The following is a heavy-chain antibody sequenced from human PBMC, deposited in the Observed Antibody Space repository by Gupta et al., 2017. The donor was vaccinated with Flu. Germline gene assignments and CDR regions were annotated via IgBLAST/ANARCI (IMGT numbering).Heavy chain of an antibody. D-gene: IGHD4-17*01. Sequence: EVQLLESGGDLAQPGGSLRLSCAASGFPFSAFGMRWVRQAPGKGLEWVSTISGGTTSYADSVKGRFTISRDTSKRTLLLQMDSLRAEDTAVYYCVKDAGYGEYAFWGQGTLVTVSS. CDR1: GFPFSAFG. J-gene: IGHJ1*01. CDR2: ISGGTT. CDR3: VKDAGYGEYAF. V-gene: IGHV3-23*01.